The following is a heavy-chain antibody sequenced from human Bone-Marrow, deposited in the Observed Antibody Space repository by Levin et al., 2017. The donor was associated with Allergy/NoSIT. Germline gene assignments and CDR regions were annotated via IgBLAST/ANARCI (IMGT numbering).Heavy chain of an antibody. Sequence: PSETLSLTCTVSGASVTPYYWSWIRQSPGKGLEWIGYIYYTGTTNYNPSLKGRVAISVDTSKNQLSLKLSSVTAADTAVYYCARQNYFDTGENWFDPWGQGTLVAVSS. CDR1: GASVTPYY. J-gene: IGHJ5*02. V-gene: IGHV4-59*08. D-gene: IGHD3-22*01. CDR3: ARQNYFDTGENWFDP. CDR2: IYYTGTT.